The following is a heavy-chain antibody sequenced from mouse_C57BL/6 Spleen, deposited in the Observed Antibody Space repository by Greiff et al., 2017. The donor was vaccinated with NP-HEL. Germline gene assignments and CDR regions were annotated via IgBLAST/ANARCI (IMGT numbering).Heavy chain of an antibody. V-gene: IGHV5-4*03. CDR3: ARSPYDGYFYWYFDV. J-gene: IGHJ1*03. CDR2: ISDGGSYT. D-gene: IGHD2-3*01. Sequence: EVNLVESGGGLVKPGGSLKLSCAASGFTFSSYAMSWVRQTPEKRLEWVATISDGGSYTYYPDNVKGRFTISRDNAKNNLYLQMSHLKSEDTAMYYCARSPYDGYFYWYFDVWGTGTTVTVSS. CDR1: GFTFSSYA.